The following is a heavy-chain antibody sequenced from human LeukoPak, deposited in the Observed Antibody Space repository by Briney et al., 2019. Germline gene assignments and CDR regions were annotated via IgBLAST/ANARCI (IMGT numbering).Heavy chain of an antibody. CDR3: ARGSGDYYDSSGSNDY. CDR2: IYYSGST. J-gene: IGHJ4*02. CDR1: GGSISSYY. Sequence: SETLSLTCTVSGGSISSYYWSWIRQPPGKGLEWLGYIYYSGSTNYNPSLKSRVTISVDTSKNQFSLKLSPVTAADTAVYYCARGSGDYYDSSGSNDYWGQGTLVTVSS. V-gene: IGHV4-59*01. D-gene: IGHD3-22*01.